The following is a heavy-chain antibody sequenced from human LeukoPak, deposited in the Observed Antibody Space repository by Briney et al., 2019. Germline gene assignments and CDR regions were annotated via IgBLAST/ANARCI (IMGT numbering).Heavy chain of an antibody. CDR2: INSGGTVT. J-gene: IGHJ4*02. CDR1: GFTFSDFW. CDR3: AKGPLWAYSYGLYYFDY. Sequence: GGSLRLSCAASGFTFSDFWMHWVRHAPGKGLVWVSRINSGGTVTNYADSVKGRFTISRDNSKNTLYLQMNSLRAEDTAVYYCAKGPLWAYSYGLYYFDYWGQGTLVTVSS. D-gene: IGHD5-18*01. V-gene: IGHV3-74*01.